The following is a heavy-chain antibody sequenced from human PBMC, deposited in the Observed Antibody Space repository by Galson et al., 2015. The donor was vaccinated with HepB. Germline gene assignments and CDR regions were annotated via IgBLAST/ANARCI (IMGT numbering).Heavy chain of an antibody. D-gene: IGHD3-10*01. J-gene: IGHJ6*02. V-gene: IGHV3-21*01. Sequence: SLRLSCAASGFTFSSYSMNWVRQAPGKGLEWVSSISSSSSYIYYADSVKGRFTISRDNAKNSLYLQMNSLRAEDTAVYYCARDYYGSGSYLFPLDVWGQGTTVTVSS. CDR1: GFTFSSYS. CDR3: ARDYYGSGSYLFPLDV. CDR2: ISSSSSYI.